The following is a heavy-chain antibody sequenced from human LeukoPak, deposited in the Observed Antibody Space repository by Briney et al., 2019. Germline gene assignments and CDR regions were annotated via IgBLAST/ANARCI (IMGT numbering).Heavy chain of an antibody. D-gene: IGHD1-1*01. Sequence: SETLSLTCTVSGGSISSSSYYWGWIRQPPGKGLEWIGSIYYSGSTYYNPSLKSRVTISVDTSKNQFSLKLSSVTAADTAVYYCARDGIRLNWFDPWGQGTLVTVSS. J-gene: IGHJ5*02. CDR3: ARDGIRLNWFDP. V-gene: IGHV4-39*07. CDR1: GGSISSSSYY. CDR2: IYYSGST.